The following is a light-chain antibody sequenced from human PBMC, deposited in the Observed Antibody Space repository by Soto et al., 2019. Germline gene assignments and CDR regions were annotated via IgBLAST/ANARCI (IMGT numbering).Light chain of an antibody. CDR1: QSVSSY. Sequence: EIVLTQSPGTLSLSPGERATLSCRSSQSVSSYLAWYQQKPGQAPGLLIYDASNRATGIPARLSGSKSGTNFTLTIRRMEPEDVGMYYCQQYGSSPITFGQGTRLEIK. CDR2: DAS. V-gene: IGKV3-20*01. CDR3: QQYGSSPIT. J-gene: IGKJ5*01.